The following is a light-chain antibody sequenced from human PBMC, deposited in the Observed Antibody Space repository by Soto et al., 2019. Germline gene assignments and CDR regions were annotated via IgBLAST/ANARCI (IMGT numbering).Light chain of an antibody. CDR3: QQYNSRPYT. Sequence: DIQMTQSPSTLSASVGDRVTITCRASQSISSWLAWYQQKPGKAPKLLIYKAFSLESGVPSRFSGSGSGTAFTLTTSSLHPDDFATYYCQQYNSRPYTFGQWTKLEIK. CDR1: QSISSW. J-gene: IGKJ2*01. CDR2: KAF. V-gene: IGKV1-5*03.